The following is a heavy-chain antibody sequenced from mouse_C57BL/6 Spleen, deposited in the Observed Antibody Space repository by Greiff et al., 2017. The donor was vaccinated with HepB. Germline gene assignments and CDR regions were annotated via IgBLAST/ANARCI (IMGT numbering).Heavy chain of an antibody. D-gene: IGHD2-12*01. Sequence: QVQLKQPGAELVRPGSSVKLSCKASGYTFTSYWMHWVKQRPIQGLEWIGNIDPSDSETHYNQKFKDKATLTVDKSSSTAYMQLSSLTSEDSAVYYCARGELPGYFDVWGTGTTVTVSS. J-gene: IGHJ1*03. V-gene: IGHV1-52*01. CDR3: ARGELPGYFDV. CDR2: IDPSDSET. CDR1: GYTFTSYW.